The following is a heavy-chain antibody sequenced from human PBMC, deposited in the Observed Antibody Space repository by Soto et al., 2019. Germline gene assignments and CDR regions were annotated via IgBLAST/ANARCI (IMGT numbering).Heavy chain of an antibody. CDR2: IYYSGST. CDR1: SASFTVYY. CDR3: ARDAGGPGDY. J-gene: IGHJ4*02. V-gene: IGHV4-59*01. D-gene: IGHD2-15*01. Sequence: SETLSLTCTVSSASFTVYYCSSIRQPPGKGLEWIGYIYYSGSTSYNPSLTSRVTLSADTSKNQFSLKLRSVTAADTAVYYCARDAGGPGDYWGQGVLVTVSS.